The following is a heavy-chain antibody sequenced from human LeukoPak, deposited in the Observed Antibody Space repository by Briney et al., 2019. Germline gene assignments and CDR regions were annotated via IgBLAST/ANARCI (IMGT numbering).Heavy chain of an antibody. J-gene: IGHJ5*02. D-gene: IGHD4-17*01. CDR2: INHNSGGT. CDR3: ARVTPTVTTTNWFDP. CDR1: GYTFIAYY. Sequence: ASVKVSCKASGYTFIAYYMHWVRQAPGQGLEWMGWINHNSGGTSYAQKFQGRVTMTRDTSISTAYMELSGLRSDDTAVYYCARVTPTVTTTNWFDPWGQGTLVTVSS. V-gene: IGHV1-2*02.